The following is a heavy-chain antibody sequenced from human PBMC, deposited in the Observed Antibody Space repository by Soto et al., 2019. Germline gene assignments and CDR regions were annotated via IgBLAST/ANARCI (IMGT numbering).Heavy chain of an antibody. J-gene: IGHJ6*02. CDR1: GGSISSYY. CDR3: ARTSAAGKYYYGMDV. D-gene: IGHD6-13*01. Sequence: ETLSLTCTVSGGSISSYYWSWIRQPPGKGLEWMGTVYPSDSHTRYSPSFQGQVTISADKSISTAYLQWSSLKASDTAMYYCARTSAAGKYYYGMDVWGQGTTVTVSS. CDR2: VYPSDSHT. V-gene: IGHV5-51*01.